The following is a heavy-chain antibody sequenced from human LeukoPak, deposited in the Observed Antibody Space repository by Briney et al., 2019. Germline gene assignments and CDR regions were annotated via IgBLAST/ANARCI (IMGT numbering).Heavy chain of an antibody. Sequence: AGGSLRLSCAASGFNLNRYAMHWVRQAPGKGLEWVAFIRYDGSDKYYADSVKGRFTISRDISKNTLYLQMNSLRAEDTAVYYCANLYQDYWGQGTLVTVSS. V-gene: IGHV3-30*02. CDR3: ANLYQDY. J-gene: IGHJ4*02. CDR1: GFNLNRYA. D-gene: IGHD3-16*01. CDR2: IRYDGSDK.